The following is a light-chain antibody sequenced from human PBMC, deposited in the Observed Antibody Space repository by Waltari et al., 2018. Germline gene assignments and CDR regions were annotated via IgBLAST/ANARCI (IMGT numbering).Light chain of an antibody. CDR1: PSVSSS. CDR2: GAS. J-gene: IGKJ4*01. V-gene: IGKV3-15*01. Sequence: EIVMTQSPATLSVSPGERATLSCRASPSVSSSLAWYQQKPAQAPRLLISGASTRATIIPDRFRGTGSGTEFTLTISSMQSEDFAVYYCQQYNSWPLTFGGGTKVEIK. CDR3: QQYNSWPLT.